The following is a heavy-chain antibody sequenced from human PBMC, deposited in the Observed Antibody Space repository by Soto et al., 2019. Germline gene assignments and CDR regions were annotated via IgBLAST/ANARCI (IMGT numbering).Heavy chain of an antibody. V-gene: IGHV3-7*01. J-gene: IGHJ6*02. Sequence: EVQLVESGGGLVQPGGSLRLSCAASGFTFSSYWMSWVRQAPGKGLEWVADIKQDGSEKYYVDSVKGRFTSSRDNAKNSLYLQMNSLRAEVTAVYYCARECGGNVPIYYYYGMDVWGQGTTVTVSS. CDR2: IKQDGSEK. D-gene: IGHD2-15*01. CDR1: GFTFSSYW. CDR3: ARECGGNVPIYYYYGMDV.